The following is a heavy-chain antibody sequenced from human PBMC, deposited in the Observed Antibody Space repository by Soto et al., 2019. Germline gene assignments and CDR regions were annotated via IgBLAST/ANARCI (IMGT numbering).Heavy chain of an antibody. Sequence: QVQLQESGPGLVKPSGTLSLTCAVSGGSISSSNWWRWVRQPPGKGLEWIGEIYHSRSTNYNPSLKRRVTISVDKSKNQFFLKLSSVTGADTAVYYCGRMPDSSCYGPPLDYWGQGTLVTVSS. V-gene: IGHV4-4*02. D-gene: IGHD3-22*01. J-gene: IGHJ4*02. CDR1: GGSISSSNW. CDR2: IYHSRST. CDR3: GRMPDSSCYGPPLDY.